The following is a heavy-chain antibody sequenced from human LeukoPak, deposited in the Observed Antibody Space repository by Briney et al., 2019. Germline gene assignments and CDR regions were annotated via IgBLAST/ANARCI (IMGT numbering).Heavy chain of an antibody. V-gene: IGHV3-48*02. J-gene: IGHJ5*02. CDR2: IDNSGRTT. CDR1: GFTFSDFG. CDR3: AREGMSA. Sequence: GGSLRLSCAASGFTFSDFGMNWVRQAPGKGLERLAYIDNSGRTTYYADSVKGRFIISRDNAKNSLFLQMNRLIDDDRAVYYCAREGMSAWGQGTLVTVSS.